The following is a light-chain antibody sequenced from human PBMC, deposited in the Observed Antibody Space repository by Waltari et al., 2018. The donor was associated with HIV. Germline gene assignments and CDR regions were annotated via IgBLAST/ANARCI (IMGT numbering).Light chain of an antibody. CDR1: STDSRFYQY. Sequence: QSALTQPASVSGFLGQSINISCTGISTDSRFYQYVSWYQPHPGKIPSLIIFDINNRPSGVSDHFSRSSSVNSASLTFSGLQSGDEAHYYCASNRLDYTLIFGGGTKLTVL. V-gene: IGLV2-14*03. CDR3: ASNRLDYTLI. J-gene: IGLJ2*01. CDR2: DIN.